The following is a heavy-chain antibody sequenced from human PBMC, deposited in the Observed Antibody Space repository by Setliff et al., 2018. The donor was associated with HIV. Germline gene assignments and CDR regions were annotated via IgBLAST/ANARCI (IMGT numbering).Heavy chain of an antibody. J-gene: IGHJ6*03. Sequence: ASETLSLTCTVSGDSLAGSRYSWGWVRQSPGQGLEWLGNLFHTGSSYFNPSLKSRLTMSVDTSNNQFSLSLISMTAADSAVYYCARLGDNSDWRSNYFFYYMDVWGKGTTVT. CDR1: GDSLAGSRYS. CDR2: LFHTGSS. D-gene: IGHD3-22*01. CDR3: ARLGDNSDWRSNYFFYYMDV. V-gene: IGHV4-39*01.